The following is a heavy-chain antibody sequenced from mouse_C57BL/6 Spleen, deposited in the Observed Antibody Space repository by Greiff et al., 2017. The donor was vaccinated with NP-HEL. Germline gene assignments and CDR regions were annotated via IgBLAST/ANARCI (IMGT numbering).Heavy chain of an antibody. CDR3: ARARFITTVVATYFDY. J-gene: IGHJ2*01. Sequence: QVQLQQSGPELVKPGASVKISCKASGYAFSSSWMNWVKQRPGKGLEWIGRIYPGDGDTNYNGKFKGKATLTADKSSSTAYMQLSSLTSKDSAVYFCARARFITTVVATYFDYWGQGTTLTVSS. V-gene: IGHV1-82*01. CDR1: GYAFSSSW. CDR2: IYPGDGDT. D-gene: IGHD1-1*01.